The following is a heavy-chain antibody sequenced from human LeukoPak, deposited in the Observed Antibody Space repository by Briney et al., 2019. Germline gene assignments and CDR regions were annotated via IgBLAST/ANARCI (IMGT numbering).Heavy chain of an antibody. Sequence: ASVKVSCKAFGYTFTSYGISWVRQAPGQGLESMGWISAYNGNTNYAQKLQGRVTMTTDTSTSTAYMELRSLRSDDTAVYYCARGWGYCSSTSCFIDAFGVWGQGTMVTVSS. V-gene: IGHV1-18*01. D-gene: IGHD2-2*01. CDR1: GYTFTSYG. J-gene: IGHJ3*01. CDR3: ARGWGYCSSTSCFIDAFGV. CDR2: ISAYNGNT.